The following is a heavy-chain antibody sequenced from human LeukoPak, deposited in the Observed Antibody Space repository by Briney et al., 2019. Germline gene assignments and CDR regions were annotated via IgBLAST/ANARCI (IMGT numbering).Heavy chain of an antibody. Sequence: PGGSLRLSCAASGFTFSAYWMHWVRQAPGKGLVWVSRISTDGSITTYADSAKGRFTISRDNAKNTLYLQMNSLRAEDTAVYYCTRDSGAGDYRGQGTLVTVSS. CDR1: GFTFSAYW. J-gene: IGHJ4*02. D-gene: IGHD1-26*01. CDR3: TRDSGAGDY. V-gene: IGHV3-74*01. CDR2: ISTDGSIT.